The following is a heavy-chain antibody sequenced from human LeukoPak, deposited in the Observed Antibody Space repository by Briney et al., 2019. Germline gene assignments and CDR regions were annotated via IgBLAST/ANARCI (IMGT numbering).Heavy chain of an antibody. Sequence: ASVKVSCKASGGTFSNYAISWVRQAPGQGLEWMGGIIPLFGTANYAQKFQGRVTITADESTSTAYMELSSLRSEDTAVYYCATDSSEFRSLIPHWGQGTLVTVSS. CDR3: ATDSSEFRSLIPH. J-gene: IGHJ1*01. CDR2: IIPLFGTA. CDR1: GGTFSNYA. V-gene: IGHV1-69*01. D-gene: IGHD2-21*01.